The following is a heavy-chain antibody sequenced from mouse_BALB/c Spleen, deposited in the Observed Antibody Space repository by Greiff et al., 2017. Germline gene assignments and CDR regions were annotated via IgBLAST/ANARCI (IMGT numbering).Heavy chain of an antibody. J-gene: IGHJ4*01. CDR2: INPSNGRT. V-gene: IGHV1S81*02. CDR1: GYTFTSYW. Sequence: QVQLQQPGAELVKPGASVKLSCKASGYTFTSYWMHWVKQRPGQGLEWIGEINPSNGRTNYNEKFKSKATLTVDKSSSTAYMQLSSLTSEDSAVYYCARSPLYYAMDYWGQGTSVTVSS. CDR3: ARSPLYYAMDY.